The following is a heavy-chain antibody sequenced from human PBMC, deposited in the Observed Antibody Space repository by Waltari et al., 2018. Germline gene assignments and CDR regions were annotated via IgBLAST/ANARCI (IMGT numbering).Heavy chain of an antibody. J-gene: IGHJ4*02. D-gene: IGHD3-10*01. CDR3: ARGFTMVRGGIDY. V-gene: IGHV4-59*01. CDR2: IYYSGST. CDR1: GGSIGSYY. Sequence: QVQLQESGPGLVKPSETLSLTCTVSGGSIGSYYWSWIRQPPGKGLEWIGYIYYSGSTNYNPSLKSRVTISVDTSKNQFSLKLSSVTAADTAVYYCARGFTMVRGGIDYWGQGTLVTVSS.